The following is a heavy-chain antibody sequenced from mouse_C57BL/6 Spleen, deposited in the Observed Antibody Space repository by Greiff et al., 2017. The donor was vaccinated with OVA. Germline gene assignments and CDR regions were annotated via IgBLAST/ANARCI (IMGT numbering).Heavy chain of an antibody. Sequence: VQLQQSGAELVRPGTSVKVSCKASGYAFTNYLIEWVKQRPGQGLEWIGVINPGSGGTNYNEKFKGKATLTADKSSSTAYMQLSSLTSEDSAVYFCARDYGSSEGYAMDYWGKGTSVTVSS. V-gene: IGHV1-54*01. D-gene: IGHD1-1*01. CDR2: INPGSGGT. CDR3: ARDYGSSEGYAMDY. J-gene: IGHJ4*01. CDR1: GYAFTNYL.